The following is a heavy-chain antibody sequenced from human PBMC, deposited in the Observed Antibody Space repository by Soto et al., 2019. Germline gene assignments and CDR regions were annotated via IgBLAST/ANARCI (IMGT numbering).Heavy chain of an antibody. CDR3: ARDWRGYSYGYYYYYGMDV. CDR1: GGSISSGGYY. Sequence: QVQLQESGPGLVKPSQTLSLTCIVSGGSISSGGYYWSWIRQHPGKGLEWIGYIYYSGSTYYNPSLKSRVTISVDTCKNQFSLKLSSVTAADTAVYYCARDWRGYSYGYYYYYGMDVWGQGTTVTVSS. CDR2: IYYSGST. D-gene: IGHD5-18*01. J-gene: IGHJ6*02. V-gene: IGHV4-31*03.